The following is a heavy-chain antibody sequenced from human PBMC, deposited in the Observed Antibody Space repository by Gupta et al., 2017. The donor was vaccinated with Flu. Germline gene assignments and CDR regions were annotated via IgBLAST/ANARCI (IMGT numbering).Heavy chain of an antibody. Sequence: QVELQQSGPGLVKPSQTLSLTCVISGDSVSSSGAAWNWIRQSPSRGLEWLGRTYYRSKWYSDYAVSVKSRITISPDTSRNQFSLLLHSVTPEDTAFYFCARDSFDSTGYYYFDYWAQGTQVTVSS. CDR3: ARDSFDSTGYYYFDY. D-gene: IGHD3-22*01. V-gene: IGHV6-1*01. CDR2: TYYRSKWYS. CDR1: GDSVSSSGAA. J-gene: IGHJ4*02.